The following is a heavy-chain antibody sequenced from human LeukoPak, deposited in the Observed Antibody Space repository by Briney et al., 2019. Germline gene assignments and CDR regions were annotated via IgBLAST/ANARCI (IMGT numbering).Heavy chain of an antibody. V-gene: IGHV4-34*01. Sequence: KTSETLSLTCAVYGGSFSGYYWSWIHQPPGKGLEWIGEINHSGSTNYNPSLKSRVTISVDTSKNQFSLKLSSVTAADTAVYYCATEYYYGSGSYHNFYYFDYWGQGTLVTVSS. CDR3: ATEYYYGSGSYHNFYYFDY. D-gene: IGHD3-10*01. CDR1: GGSFSGYY. J-gene: IGHJ4*02. CDR2: INHSGST.